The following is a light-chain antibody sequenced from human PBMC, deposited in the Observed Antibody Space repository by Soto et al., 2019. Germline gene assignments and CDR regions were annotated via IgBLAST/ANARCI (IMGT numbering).Light chain of an antibody. CDR2: GAS. Sequence: IEMTQSPATLSVSPGERATLSCRASQSVSSNLVWYQQKPGQAPRLLIYGASSRATGIPDRFSGSGSGTDFTLTISRLEPEDFAVYYCQQYGSSPGTFGQGTTGDIK. V-gene: IGKV3-20*01. J-gene: IGKJ1*01. CDR1: QSVSSN. CDR3: QQYGSSPGT.